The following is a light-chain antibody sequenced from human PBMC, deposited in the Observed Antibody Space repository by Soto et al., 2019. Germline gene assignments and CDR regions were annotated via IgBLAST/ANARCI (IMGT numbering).Light chain of an antibody. CDR1: QSVSSTY. Sequence: EIVLTQSPGTLSLSPGERATLSCRASQSVSSTYLAGYQQKPGQAPRLLIYGASSRATGIPDRFSGSGSGTDFTLTISRLEPEDFAVYYCQQYLGSPPGYSFGQGTKLEIK. V-gene: IGKV3-20*01. CDR2: GAS. J-gene: IGKJ2*01. CDR3: QQYLGSPPGYS.